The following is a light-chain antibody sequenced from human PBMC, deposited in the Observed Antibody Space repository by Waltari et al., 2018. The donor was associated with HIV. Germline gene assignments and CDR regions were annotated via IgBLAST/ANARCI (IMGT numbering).Light chain of an antibody. CDR3: QQLHSFPVT. V-gene: IGKV1-9*01. Sequence: DIQLTEGTSLLPAYLGARVTITGRASQGINTHLAWYKQRPGKAPQLLVYSASTLNRGAPSTFSGSGSGTGFTLTINTLQPEDVATYYFQQLHSFPVTFGGGTKVE. CDR1: QGINTH. CDR2: SAS. J-gene: IGKJ4*01.